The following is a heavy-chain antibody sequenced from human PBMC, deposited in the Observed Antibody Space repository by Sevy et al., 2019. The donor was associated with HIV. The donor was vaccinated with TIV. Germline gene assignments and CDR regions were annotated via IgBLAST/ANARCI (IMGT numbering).Heavy chain of an antibody. CDR2: IRQDGSEK. CDR1: EFTFSSYW. J-gene: IGHJ3*02. V-gene: IGHV3-7*01. CDR3: ARDPTYDYERSGYYDALDI. D-gene: IGHD3-22*01. Sequence: GGSLRLSCAGSEFTFSSYWMTWVRQAPGKGLERVANIRQDGSEKYYADSVKGRFTISRDNAKNSLYLQMNSLRAEDTAVYYCARDPTYDYERSGYYDALDIWGQGTMVTVSS.